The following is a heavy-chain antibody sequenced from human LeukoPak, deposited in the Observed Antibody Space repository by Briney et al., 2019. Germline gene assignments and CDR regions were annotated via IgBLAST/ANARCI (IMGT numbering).Heavy chain of an antibody. CDR2: ISAYNGNT. CDR3: ARRSDYMDV. J-gene: IGHJ6*03. CDR1: GYTFTNYG. V-gene: IGHV1-18*01. Sequence: GASVKVSCKASGYTFTNYGISWVRQAPGQGLEWMGWISAYNGNTNYAQKFQGRVTMTTDTSTTTAYMELRSPRSDDTAVYYCARRSDYMDVWGKGTTVTVSS.